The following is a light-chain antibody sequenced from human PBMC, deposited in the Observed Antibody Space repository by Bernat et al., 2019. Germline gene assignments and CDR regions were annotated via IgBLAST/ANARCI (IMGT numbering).Light chain of an antibody. Sequence: QSALTQPASVSGSPGQSITISCTGTSSDGGGYNYVSWYQQHPGKAPKLMIYDVRDRPSGISNRFSGSKSGNTASLTISGLLAEDEADYYCGSYTSSSTLVFGGGPKLTVL. CDR1: SSDGGGYNY. J-gene: IGLJ3*02. CDR3: GSYTSSSTLV. CDR2: DVR. V-gene: IGLV2-14*03.